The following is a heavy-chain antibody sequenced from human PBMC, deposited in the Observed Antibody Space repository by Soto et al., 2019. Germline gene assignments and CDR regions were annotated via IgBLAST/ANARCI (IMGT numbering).Heavy chain of an antibody. Sequence: QVQLVESGGGLVRPGGSLRLSCAASGFTFSDYYMSWIRQSPGKGLEWLALMSSGGTNVFYADSVKGRFTISRDNAKNSLFLQMDSLKAEATAVYYCATSRVFDFWGLGTLVSVSS. V-gene: IGHV3-11*01. CDR1: GFTFSDYY. CDR2: MSSGGTNV. CDR3: ATSRVFDF. J-gene: IGHJ4*02.